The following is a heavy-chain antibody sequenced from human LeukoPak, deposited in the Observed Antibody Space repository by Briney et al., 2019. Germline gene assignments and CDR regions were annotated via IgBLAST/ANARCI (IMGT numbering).Heavy chain of an antibody. J-gene: IGHJ4*02. V-gene: IGHV3-23*01. CDR2: ISGSGGST. CDR3: AKAGGLVVVTWVNY. CDR1: GFTFSSYA. D-gene: IGHD2-21*02. Sequence: GGSLRLSCAAFGFTFSSYAMTWVRQAPGKGLEWVSAISGSGGSTYYADSVKGRFTISRDNSKNTLYLQMNSLRAEDTAVYYCAKAGGLVVVTWVNYWGQGTLVTVSS.